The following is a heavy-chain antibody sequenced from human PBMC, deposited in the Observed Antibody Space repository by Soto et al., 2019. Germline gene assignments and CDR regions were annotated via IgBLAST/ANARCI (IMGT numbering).Heavy chain of an antibody. V-gene: IGHV4-4*02. Sequence: QVRLQESGPGLVEPSGTLSLTCAVSDGSINSDDWWTWVRQTPGKGLELIGEIHQIGITIYNESRKSRVTISIDKSKNQFSLKLTSVTAADTAVYYCANWGGLNLPRVSWCPGILVSVSS. CDR3: ANWGGLNLPRVS. J-gene: IGHJ5*02. CDR2: IHQIGIT. D-gene: IGHD3-16*01. CDR1: DGSINSDDW.